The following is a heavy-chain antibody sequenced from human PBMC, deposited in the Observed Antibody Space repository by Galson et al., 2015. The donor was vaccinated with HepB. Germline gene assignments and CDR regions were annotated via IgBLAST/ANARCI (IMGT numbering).Heavy chain of an antibody. D-gene: IGHD7-27*01. J-gene: IGHJ4*02. CDR2: IDTHTGNP. Sequence: SVKVSCKASGYTFTSYTMNWVRQAPGQGLEWMGWIDTHTGNPTYAQGFTGRFVLSLDTSISTAYLQISSLKPEDTAVYYCAGLTGDFNCWGQGTLVTVSP. CDR3: AGLTGDFNC. CDR1: GYTFTSYT. V-gene: IGHV7-4-1*02.